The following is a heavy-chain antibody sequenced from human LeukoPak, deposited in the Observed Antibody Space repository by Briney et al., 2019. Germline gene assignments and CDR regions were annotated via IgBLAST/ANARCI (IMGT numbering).Heavy chain of an antibody. V-gene: IGHV3-21*01. Sequence: GGSLRLSCAASGFTFSSYSMNWVRQAPGKGLGWVSSISSSSSSYIYYAASVRGRFTISRDNAKNSLYLQTNSLRAEDTAVYYCARGVRNCSSTSCYGLFDYWGQGTLVTVSS. D-gene: IGHD2-2*01. CDR2: ISSSSSSYI. CDR3: ARGVRNCSSTSCYGLFDY. J-gene: IGHJ4*02. CDR1: GFTFSSYS.